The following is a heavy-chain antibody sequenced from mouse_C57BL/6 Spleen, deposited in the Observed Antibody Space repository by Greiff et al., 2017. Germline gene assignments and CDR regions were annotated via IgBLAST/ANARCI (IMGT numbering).Heavy chain of an antibody. CDR2: IDPSDSYT. V-gene: IGHV1-50*01. D-gene: IGHD2-3*01. Sequence: QVQLKQPGAELVKPGASVKLSCKASGYTFTSYWMQWVKQRPGQGLEWIGEIDPSDSYTNYNQKFKGKATLTVDTSSSTAYMQLSSLTSEDSAVYYCARHDGYYCDYWGQGTTLTVSS. CDR1: GYTFTSYW. J-gene: IGHJ2*01. CDR3: ARHDGYYCDY.